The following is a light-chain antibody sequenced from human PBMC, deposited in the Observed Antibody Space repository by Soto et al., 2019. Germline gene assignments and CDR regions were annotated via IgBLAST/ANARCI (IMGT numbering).Light chain of an antibody. CDR3: SSYTSSFL. CDR2: DVS. V-gene: IGLV2-14*01. J-gene: IGLJ1*01. Sequence: QSALTQPASVSGSPGQSITISCTGTSSDVGGYNYVSWYQQHPGKAPKLMIYDVSNRPSGVSNRFSGSKSGNTASLTISGLQAEDEADYYCSSYTSSFLFGTGTKLTVL. CDR1: SSDVGGYNY.